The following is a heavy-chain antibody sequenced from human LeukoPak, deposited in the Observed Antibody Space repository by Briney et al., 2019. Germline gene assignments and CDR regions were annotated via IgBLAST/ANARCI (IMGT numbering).Heavy chain of an antibody. J-gene: IGHJ3*02. CDR3: ARGGYGDYQDAFDI. CDR2: IYDSGST. D-gene: IGHD4-17*01. CDR1: GGSISSYY. Sequence: SETLSLTCTVSGGSISSYYWSWIRQPPGKGLEWIGYIYDSGSTNYNPSLKSRVTISVDTSKNQFSLKVSSVTAADTAVYYCARGGYGDYQDAFDIWGQGTMVTVSS. V-gene: IGHV4-59*01.